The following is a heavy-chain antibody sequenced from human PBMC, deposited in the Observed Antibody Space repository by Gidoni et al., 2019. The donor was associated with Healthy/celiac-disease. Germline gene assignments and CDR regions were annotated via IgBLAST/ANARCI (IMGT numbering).Heavy chain of an antibody. D-gene: IGHD1-20*01. CDR2: IYYSGST. CDR1: GGSVSSGCYY. V-gene: IGHV4-61*01. CDR3: ARSRITGTFDY. Sequence: QVQLQESGPGLVKPSETLSLTCTVSGGSVSSGCYYWSWIREPPGKGLEWIGYIYYSGSTHYNPSLKSRVTISVDTSKNQFSLKLSSVNAADTAVYYCARSRITGTFDYWGQGTLVTVSS. J-gene: IGHJ4*02.